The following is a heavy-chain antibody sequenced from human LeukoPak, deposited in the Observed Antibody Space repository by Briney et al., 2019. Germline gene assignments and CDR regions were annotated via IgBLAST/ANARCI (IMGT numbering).Heavy chain of an antibody. V-gene: IGHV4-59*10. Sequence: SETLSLTCAVYGGSFSGYYWSWIRQPAGKGLEWIGRIYSSGSTNYNPSLKSLVTISVDTSKNQFSLKLSSGPGADTAEYYRARAPSRATGGGGFDYWGQGTLVTVSS. CDR3: ARAPSRATGGGGFDY. J-gene: IGHJ4*02. CDR1: GGSFSGYY. CDR2: IYSSGST. D-gene: IGHD7-27*01.